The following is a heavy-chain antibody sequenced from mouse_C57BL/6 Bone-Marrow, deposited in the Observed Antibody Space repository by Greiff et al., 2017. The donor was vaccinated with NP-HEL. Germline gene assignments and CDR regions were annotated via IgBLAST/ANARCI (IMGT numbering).Heavy chain of an antibody. Sequence: EVKLVESGGGLVKPGGSLKLSCAASGFTFSDYGMHWVRQAPETGLEWVAYISSGSSTIYYADTVKGRFTISRDNAKNTLFLQMTSLRSEDTAMYYCARKLAYWYFDVWGTGTTVTVSS. D-gene: IGHD4-1*01. V-gene: IGHV5-17*01. CDR1: GFTFSDYG. CDR2: ISSGSSTI. CDR3: ARKLAYWYFDV. J-gene: IGHJ1*03.